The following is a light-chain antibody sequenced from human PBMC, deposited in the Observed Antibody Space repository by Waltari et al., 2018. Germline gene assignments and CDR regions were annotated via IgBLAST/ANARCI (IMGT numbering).Light chain of an antibody. CDR3: QHYVALPAT. J-gene: IGKJ1*01. V-gene: IGKV3-20*01. Sequence: EIVLTQSPDTLSLSPGARATIPCRASQSVGRSLAWYQQKPGQAPGLLIFGASNRATGIPDRFSGSGSGTDFSLTISRLEPEDFAVYYCQHYVALPATFGQGTKVEIK. CDR2: GAS. CDR1: QSVGRS.